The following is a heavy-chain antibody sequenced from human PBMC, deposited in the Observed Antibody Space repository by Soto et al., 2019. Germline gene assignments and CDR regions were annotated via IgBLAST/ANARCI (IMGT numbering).Heavy chain of an antibody. CDR2: TYYRSKWYN. CDR3: ASNAMRELFAVHDAFGI. V-gene: IGHV6-1*01. CDR1: GDSVSSNSAA. J-gene: IGHJ3*02. D-gene: IGHD1-26*01. Sequence: SQTLSLTWAISGDSVSSNSAAWNWIRQSPSRGLEWLGRTYYRSKWYNDYAVSVKSRITINPDTSKNQFSLQLNSVTPEDTAVSYCASNAMRELFAVHDAFGILGQGTMVSFSS.